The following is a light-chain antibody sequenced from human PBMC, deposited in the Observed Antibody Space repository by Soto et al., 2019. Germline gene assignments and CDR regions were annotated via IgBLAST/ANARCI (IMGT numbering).Light chain of an antibody. Sequence: EIVLTQSPATLSLSPGERATLSCRASQSVSSYLAWYQQKPGQAPRLLIYDASNRATGIPARFSGSGSGTDVTLTISSREPDDFAAYYCQQRSNWPRGTFGQGTKVEIK. CDR1: QSVSSY. J-gene: IGKJ1*01. CDR3: QQRSNWPRGT. V-gene: IGKV3-11*01. CDR2: DAS.